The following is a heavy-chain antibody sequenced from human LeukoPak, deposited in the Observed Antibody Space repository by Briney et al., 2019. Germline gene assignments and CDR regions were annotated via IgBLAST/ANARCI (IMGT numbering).Heavy chain of an antibody. CDR2: IKSDGRT. V-gene: IGHV3-74*01. D-gene: IGHD3-22*01. J-gene: IGHJ1*01. CDR3: ARAPSEIGGYYPEYFRH. CDR1: GFTFSNYW. Sequence: PGGSLRLSCAAAGFTFSNYWMHWVRQAPGKGLAWVSRIKSDGRTSYADSVKGRFTISRDNAKNTVSLQMNSLRAEDTGVYYCARAPSEIGGYYPEYFRHWGQGTLVTVSS.